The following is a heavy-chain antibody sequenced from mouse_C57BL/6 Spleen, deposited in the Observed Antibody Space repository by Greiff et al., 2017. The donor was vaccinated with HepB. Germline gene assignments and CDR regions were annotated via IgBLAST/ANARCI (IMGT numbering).Heavy chain of an antibody. V-gene: IGHV1-54*01. Sequence: VQLQQSGAELVRPGTSVKVSCKASGYAFTNYLIEWVKQRPGQGLEWIGVINPGSGGTNYNEKFKGKATLTADKSSSTAYMQLSSLTSEDSAVYFCARSRYDYYAMDYWGQGTSVTISS. CDR1: GYAFTNYL. CDR2: INPGSGGT. CDR3: ARSRYDYYAMDY. J-gene: IGHJ4*01.